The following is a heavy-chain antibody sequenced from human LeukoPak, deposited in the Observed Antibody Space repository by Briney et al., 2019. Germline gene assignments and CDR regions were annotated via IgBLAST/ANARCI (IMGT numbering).Heavy chain of an antibody. J-gene: IGHJ3*02. CDR2: ISYDGSNK. Sequence: GALRLSCAASGFTFSSHAMHWVRQAPGKGLEWVAVISYDGSNKYYADSVKGRFTISRDNAKNSLYLQMNSLRAEDTAVYYCARDRANGYSYGYGESDAFDIWGQGTMVTVSS. D-gene: IGHD5-18*01. CDR3: ARDRANGYSYGYGESDAFDI. CDR1: GFTFSSHA. V-gene: IGHV3-30-3*01.